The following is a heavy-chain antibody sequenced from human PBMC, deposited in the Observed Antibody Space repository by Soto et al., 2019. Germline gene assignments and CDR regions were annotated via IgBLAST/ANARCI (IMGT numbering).Heavy chain of an antibody. J-gene: IGHJ3*02. CDR2: ISYDGSNK. Sequence: PGGTLRLSCAASGFTFSSYAMHWIRQAPGKGLERVAVISYDGSNKYYADSVRGRFTISRDNSTNTLYLQMNSLRAEDTAVYYCARDTVPLVVIVATPDAFDIWGQGTMVTVSS. D-gene: IGHD5-12*01. CDR3: ARDTVPLVVIVATPDAFDI. CDR1: GFTFSSYA. V-gene: IGHV3-30-3*01.